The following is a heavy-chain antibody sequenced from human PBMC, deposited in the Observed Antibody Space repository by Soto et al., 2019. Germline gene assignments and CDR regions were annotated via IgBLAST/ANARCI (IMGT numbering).Heavy chain of an antibody. V-gene: IGHV4-4*07. J-gene: IGHJ5*02. CDR3: ASTDIVVVPANNWFDP. D-gene: IGHD2-2*01. Sequence: SETLSLTCTVSGGAITAYYWSWIRQPVGEGLQWIGRVYSTGSTNYNPSLKSRVTISVDTSKSQFSLKLSSVTAADTAVYYCASTDIVVVPANNWFDPWGQGTLVTVSS. CDR2: VYSTGST. CDR1: GGAITAYY.